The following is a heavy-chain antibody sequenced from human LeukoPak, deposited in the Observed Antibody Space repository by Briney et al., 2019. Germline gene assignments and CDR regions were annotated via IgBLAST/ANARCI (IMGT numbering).Heavy chain of an antibody. V-gene: IGHV4-4*07. D-gene: IGHD6-13*01. CDR3: ARDVVAAAGSFDY. CDR1: GGSMSPYY. Sequence: SETLSLTCTVSGGSMSPYYWSWIRQPAGKGLEWIGHIYTSGSTNYNPSLKSRVTMSVDTSKNQFSLKLSSVTAADTAVYYCARDVVAAAGSFDYWGQGTLVTVSS. J-gene: IGHJ4*02. CDR2: IYTSGST.